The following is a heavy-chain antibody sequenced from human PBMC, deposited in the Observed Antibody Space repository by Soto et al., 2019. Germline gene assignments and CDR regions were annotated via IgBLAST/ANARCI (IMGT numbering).Heavy chain of an antibody. V-gene: IGHV3-15*07. J-gene: IGHJ4*02. CDR1: GFTFSNAW. Sequence: EVQLVESGGGLVKPGGSLRLSCAASGFTFSNAWMNWVRQAPGKGLEWVGRIKSKTDGGTTDYAAPVKGRFTISRDDSKIPLYLKMNGQKTEDTPVYYFPPLSYGSTDYGAQGTLVTFPS. D-gene: IGHD6-19*01. CDR2: IKSKTDGGTT. CDR3: PPLSYGSTDY.